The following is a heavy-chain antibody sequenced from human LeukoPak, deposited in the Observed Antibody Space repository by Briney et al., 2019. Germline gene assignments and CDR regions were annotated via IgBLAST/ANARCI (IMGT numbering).Heavy chain of an antibody. V-gene: IGHV3-30*02. D-gene: IGHD6-13*01. CDR2: IRYDGSNK. CDR1: GFTFSSYG. J-gene: IGHJ4*02. CDR3: AKDFTNAVAAVFDY. Sequence: GGSLRLSCAASGFTFSSYGMHWVRQAPGKGLEWVAFIRYDGSNKYYADSVKGRFTISRDNAKNSLHLQMNSLRAEDTALYYCAKDFTNAVAAVFDYWGQGTLVTVSS.